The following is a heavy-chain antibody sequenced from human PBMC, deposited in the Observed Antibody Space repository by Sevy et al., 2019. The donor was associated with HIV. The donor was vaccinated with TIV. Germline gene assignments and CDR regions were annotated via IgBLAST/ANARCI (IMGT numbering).Heavy chain of an antibody. CDR2: ISAYNGNT. J-gene: IGHJ6*02. V-gene: IGHV1-18*01. CDR3: ARERSYYDFWSGYSRGQYYYYGMDV. Sequence: ASVKVACKASGYTFTSYGISWVRQAPGQGLEWMGWISAYNGNTNYAQKLQGSVTMTTDTSTSTAYMELRSLRSDDTGVYYCARERSYYDFWSGYSRGQYYYYGMDVWGQGTTVTVSS. CDR1: GYTFTSYG. D-gene: IGHD3-3*01.